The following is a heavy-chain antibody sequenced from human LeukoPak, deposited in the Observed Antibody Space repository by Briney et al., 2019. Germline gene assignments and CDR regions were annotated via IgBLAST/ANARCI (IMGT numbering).Heavy chain of an antibody. J-gene: IGHJ4*02. D-gene: IGHD3-22*01. CDR2: IYDSGSN. CDR1: GGSISSSSYY. CDR3: ARRMSGSGYLRD. Sequence: SETLSLTCTVSGGSISSSSYYWGWIRQPPGKGLEWIGSIYDSGSNYYNPSLKSRVTISVDTYKNQFSLKLSSVTAADTAVYYCARRMSGSGYLRDWGQGTLVTVSS. V-gene: IGHV4-39*01.